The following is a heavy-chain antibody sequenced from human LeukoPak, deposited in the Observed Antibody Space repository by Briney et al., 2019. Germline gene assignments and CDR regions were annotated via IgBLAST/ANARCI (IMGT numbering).Heavy chain of an antibody. V-gene: IGHV4-59*08. J-gene: IGHJ3*02. CDR2: IYYSGST. CDR3: ARWVFGATMIGSGAFDI. D-gene: IGHD3-22*01. Sequence: SETLSLTCTVSGGSISGYYWSWIRQPPGKGLEWIGYIYYSGSTNYNPSLKSRVTISVDTSKNQFSLKLSSVTAADTAVYYCARWVFGATMIGSGAFDIWGQGTMVTVSS. CDR1: GGSISGYY.